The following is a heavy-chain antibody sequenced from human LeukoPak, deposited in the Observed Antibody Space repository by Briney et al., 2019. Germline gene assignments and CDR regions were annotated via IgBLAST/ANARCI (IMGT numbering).Heavy chain of an antibody. Sequence: GGYLRLSCAASGFTFDDYAMHWVRQAPGKGLEWVSGISWNSGSIGYADSVKGRFTISRDNAKNSLYLQMNSLRAEDTALYYCAKDGQIAAALYYYYGMDVWGQGTTVTVSS. D-gene: IGHD6-13*01. CDR1: GFTFDDYA. V-gene: IGHV3-9*01. J-gene: IGHJ6*02. CDR3: AKDGQIAAALYYYYGMDV. CDR2: ISWNSGSI.